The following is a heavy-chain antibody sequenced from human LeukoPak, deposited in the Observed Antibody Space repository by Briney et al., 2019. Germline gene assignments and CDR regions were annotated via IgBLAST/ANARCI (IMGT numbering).Heavy chain of an antibody. CDR1: GFTFSSYA. V-gene: IGHV3-23*01. CDR3: AKAKGAIYSYGDYVGAQNY. J-gene: IGHJ4*02. D-gene: IGHD4-17*01. CDR2: ISGSGGST. Sequence: TGGSLGLSCAASGFTFSSYAMSWVRQAPGKGLEWVSAISGSGGSTYYADSVKGRFTISRDNSKNTLYLQMNSLRAEDTAVYYCAKAKGAIYSYGDYVGAQNYWGQGTLVTVSS.